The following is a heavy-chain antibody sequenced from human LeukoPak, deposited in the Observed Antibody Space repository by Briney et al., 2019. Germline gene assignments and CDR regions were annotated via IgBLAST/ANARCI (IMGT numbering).Heavy chain of an antibody. V-gene: IGHV1-2*02. Sequence: ASVKVSCKASAFTFIGYYMHWVRQAPGQGLEWMGWINLNTGDTDYAPKFQGRVTMTRDTSITTAYMELSRLRYDDTAVYYCARDQPALDYWGRGTLVTVSS. CDR3: ARDQPALDY. CDR1: AFTFIGYY. J-gene: IGHJ4*02. CDR2: INLNTGDT.